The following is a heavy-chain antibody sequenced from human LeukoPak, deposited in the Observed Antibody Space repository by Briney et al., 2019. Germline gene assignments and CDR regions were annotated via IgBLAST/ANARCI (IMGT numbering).Heavy chain of an antibody. D-gene: IGHD2-2*01. CDR2: IIPIFGTA. J-gene: IGHJ4*02. Sequence: ASVKVSCKASGDTFSSYAISWVRQAPGQGLEWMGGIIPIFGTANYAQKFQGRVTITADESTSTAYVELSSLRSEDTAVYYCARVGFFGLVVPAAMHLYFDYWGQGTLVTVSS. CDR3: ARVGFFGLVVPAAMHLYFDY. V-gene: IGHV1-69*13. CDR1: GDTFSSYA.